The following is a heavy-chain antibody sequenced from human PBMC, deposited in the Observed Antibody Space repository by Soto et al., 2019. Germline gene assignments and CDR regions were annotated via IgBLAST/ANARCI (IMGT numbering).Heavy chain of an antibody. V-gene: IGHV4-31*03. J-gene: IGHJ4*02. CDR3: ASTYYNASSGPFDS. D-gene: IGHD3-22*01. Sequence: QVQLQESGPGLVKPSQTLSLTCTVSGGSISSGNYYWSWIRQHPGKGLEWIGYIYYSGSTYYNPSPKSRVNISVDTSKTQFSRKLTSVTAGDTAVYYCASTYYNASSGPFDSWGQGTLVTVSS. CDR1: GGSISSGNYY. CDR2: IYYSGST.